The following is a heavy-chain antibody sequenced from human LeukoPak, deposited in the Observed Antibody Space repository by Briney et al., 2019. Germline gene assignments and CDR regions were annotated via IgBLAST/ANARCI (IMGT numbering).Heavy chain of an antibody. V-gene: IGHV3-48*04. J-gene: IGHJ5*02. CDR1: EFTFSSYS. Sequence: PGGSLRLSCAGSEFTFSSYSMSWVRQAPGKGLEWVSYISSTASSIYYADSVKGRFTISRDNAKNSLYLQMNSLRAEDTAVYYCARDVTYHGGDWSDPWGQGTLVTVSS. CDR2: ISSTASSI. D-gene: IGHD4-23*01. CDR3: ARDVTYHGGDWSDP.